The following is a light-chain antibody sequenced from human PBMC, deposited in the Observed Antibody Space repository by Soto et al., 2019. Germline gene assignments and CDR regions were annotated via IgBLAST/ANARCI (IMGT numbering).Light chain of an antibody. J-gene: IGKJ5*01. Sequence: DVVMTQSPLSLPVTLGQPASISCRSNQSLVHSDGIAYFSWFQQRPGRSPRRLIYKVSNRDSGVPARFSGSGSGTDFELKISRVEAEDVGVYSCMQGTHCPITFGQGTRLEIK. CDR3: MQGTHCPIT. V-gene: IGKV2-30*02. CDR2: KVS. CDR1: QSLVHSDGIAY.